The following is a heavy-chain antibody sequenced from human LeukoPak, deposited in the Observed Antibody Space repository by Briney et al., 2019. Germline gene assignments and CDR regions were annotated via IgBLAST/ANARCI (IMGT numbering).Heavy chain of an antibody. D-gene: IGHD3-22*01. CDR3: TTETPQYYYDSSGSDY. CDR2: IIPIFGTA. CDR1: GGTFSSYA. V-gene: IGHV1-69*13. J-gene: IGHJ4*02. Sequence: GASVKVSCKASGGTFSSYAISWVRQAPGQGLEWMGGIIPIFGTANYAQKFQGRVTITADESTSTAYMELSSLRSEDTAVYYCTTETPQYYYDSSGSDYWGQGTLVTVSS.